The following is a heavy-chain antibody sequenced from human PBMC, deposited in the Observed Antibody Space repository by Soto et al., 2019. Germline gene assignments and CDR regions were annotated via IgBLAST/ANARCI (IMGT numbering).Heavy chain of an antibody. D-gene: IGHD3-22*01. CDR1: GTTFSNFA. Sequence: QVRLVQSGAEVKKTGSSVKVSCEASGTTFSNFAIGWVRQAPGQGLEWMGGIILPFGTPNYAQKFQGRVTISADESMTTAYMELRGLRSEVTAVYYCVRGPDYEGYFDYWGQGTLVTVSS. V-gene: IGHV1-69*12. CDR3: VRGPDYEGYFDY. CDR2: IILPFGTP. J-gene: IGHJ4*02.